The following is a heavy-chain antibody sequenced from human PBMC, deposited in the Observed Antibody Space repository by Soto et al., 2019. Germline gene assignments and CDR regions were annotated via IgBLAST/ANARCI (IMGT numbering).Heavy chain of an antibody. D-gene: IGHD3-16*01. J-gene: IGHJ4*02. CDR2: ISYNGRNK. CDR1: GFTFSFYA. V-gene: IGHV3-30*04. CDR3: ARQAKIGDRSQFYFDS. Sequence: QVQLVESGGDVVQPGRSLRLSCAASGFTFSFYAMHWVRQAPGKGLEWVAVISYNGRNKHYVDSVKGRFTISRDNSQDTLYLQMDSLSPDDTAVYYWARQAKIGDRSQFYFDSWGQGTLVTVSS.